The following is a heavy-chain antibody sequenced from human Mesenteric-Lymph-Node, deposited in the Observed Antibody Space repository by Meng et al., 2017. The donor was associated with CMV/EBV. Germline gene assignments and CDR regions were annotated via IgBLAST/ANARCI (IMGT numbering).Heavy chain of an antibody. Sequence: GESPKISCAASGFTVDNNYMTWVRQAPGKGLEWVSLIYSGGTTYYAESVKGRFTISRDNFKNTLYLQMNSLRPQDTAVYYCASRSGSSWTAFDMWGQGTLVTVSS. CDR2: IYSGGTT. CDR1: GFTVDNNY. V-gene: IGHV3-66*02. CDR3: ASRSGSSWTAFDM. J-gene: IGHJ3*02. D-gene: IGHD1-26*01.